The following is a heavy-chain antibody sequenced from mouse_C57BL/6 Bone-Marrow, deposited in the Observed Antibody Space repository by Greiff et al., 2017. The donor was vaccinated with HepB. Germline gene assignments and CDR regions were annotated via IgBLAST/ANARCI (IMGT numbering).Heavy chain of an antibody. CDR2: INPYNGDT. CDR1: GYSFTGYF. CDR3: ARDYGSSPLFDY. V-gene: IGHV1-20*01. D-gene: IGHD1-1*01. J-gene: IGHJ2*01. Sequence: VQLQQSGPELVKPGDSVKISCKASGYSFTGYFMNWVMQSHGKSLEWIGRINPYNGDTFYNQKFKGKATLTVDKSSSTAHMELLSLTSEDSAVYYCARDYGSSPLFDYWGQGTTLTVSS.